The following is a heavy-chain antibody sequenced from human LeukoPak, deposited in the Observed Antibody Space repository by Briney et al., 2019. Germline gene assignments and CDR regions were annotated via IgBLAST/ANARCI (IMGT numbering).Heavy chain of an antibody. V-gene: IGHV3-30*02. D-gene: IGHD6-13*01. CDR1: GFTFSSYG. Sequence: PGGSLRLSCAASGFTFSSYGMHWVRQAPSKGLEWVAFIRYDGSNKYYADSVKGRFTISRDNAKNSLYLQMNSLRAEDTAVYYCARLSSSTLDYWGQGTLVTVSS. CDR2: IRYDGSNK. J-gene: IGHJ4*02. CDR3: ARLSSSTLDY.